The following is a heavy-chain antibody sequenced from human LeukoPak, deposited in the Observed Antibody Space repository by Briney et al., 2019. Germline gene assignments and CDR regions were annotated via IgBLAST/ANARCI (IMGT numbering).Heavy chain of an antibody. CDR2: IYHSGST. V-gene: IGHV4-4*02. D-gene: IGHD6-13*01. Sequence: SGTLSLTCAASGGSISSSNWWSWVRQPPGKGLEWIGEIYHSGSTNYNPSLKSRVTISVDKSKNQFSLKLSSVTAADTAVYYCARAMGSSLAWFDPWGQGTLVTVSS. CDR3: ARAMGSSLAWFDP. CDR1: GGSISSSNW. J-gene: IGHJ5*02.